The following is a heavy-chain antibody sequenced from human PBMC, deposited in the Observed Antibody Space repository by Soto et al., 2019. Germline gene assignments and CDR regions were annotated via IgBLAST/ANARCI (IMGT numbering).Heavy chain of an antibody. J-gene: IGHJ5*02. CDR2: IYYSGST. Sequence: SGTLSLTCAVYGGSFSNYYWSWVRQHPGKGLEWIGYIYYSGSTYYNPSLKSRVTISVDTSKNQFSLKLSSVTAADTAVYYCARSINPWGQGTLVTVSS. V-gene: IGHV4-59*06. CDR3: ARSINP. D-gene: IGHD3-10*01. CDR1: GGSFSNYY.